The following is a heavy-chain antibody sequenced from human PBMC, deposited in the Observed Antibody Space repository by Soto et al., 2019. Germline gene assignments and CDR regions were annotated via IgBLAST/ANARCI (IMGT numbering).Heavy chain of an antibody. D-gene: IGHD3-3*01. Sequence: GGSLRLSCAASGLTFSSYAMSWVRQAPGKGLEWVSHISNSGRSTKYADSVKGRFAISRDNSKNTLYLQMNSLRAEDTAIYYCAKDALAYYDFWSWGQGTLVTVSS. CDR1: GLTFSSYA. J-gene: IGHJ4*02. CDR2: ISNSGRST. CDR3: AKDALAYYDFWS. V-gene: IGHV3-23*01.